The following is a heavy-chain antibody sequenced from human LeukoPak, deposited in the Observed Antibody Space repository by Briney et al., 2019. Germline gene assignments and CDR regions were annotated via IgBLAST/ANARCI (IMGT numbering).Heavy chain of an antibody. CDR1: GFTFGDYA. D-gene: IGHD3-22*01. J-gene: IGHJ4*02. CDR2: IRSKAYGGTT. CDR3: TRRANYYDSSGYYPIDY. Sequence: GGSLRLSCTASGFTFGDYAMSWFRQAPGKGLEWVGFIRSKAYGGTTEYAASVKGRFTISRDDSKSIAYLQMNSLKTEDTAVYHCTRRANYYDSSGYYPIDYWGQGTLVTVSS. V-gene: IGHV3-49*03.